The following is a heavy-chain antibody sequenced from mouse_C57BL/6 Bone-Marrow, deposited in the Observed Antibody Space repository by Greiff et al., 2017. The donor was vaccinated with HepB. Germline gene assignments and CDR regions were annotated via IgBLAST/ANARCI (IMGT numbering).Heavy chain of an antibody. CDR2: IDPETGGT. CDR1: GYTFTDYE. CDR3: TRWGLRRDGRGW. J-gene: IGHJ3*02. D-gene: IGHD2-4*01. Sequence: QVQLQQSGAELVRPGASVTLSCKASGYTFTDYEMHWVKQTPVHGLEWIGAIDPETGGTAYNQKFKGKAILTADKSSSTAYMELRSLTSEDSAVYYCTRWGLRRDGRGWWGQGTLVTVSA. V-gene: IGHV1-15*01.